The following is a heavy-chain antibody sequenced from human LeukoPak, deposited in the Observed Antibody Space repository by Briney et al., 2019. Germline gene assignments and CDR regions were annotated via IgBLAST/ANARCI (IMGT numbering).Heavy chain of an antibody. CDR1: GYTLTELS. J-gene: IGHJ6*02. V-gene: IGHV1-24*01. D-gene: IGHD3-3*01. CDR3: ATETGPLRFLEWLAGDAGPYYYGMDV. CDR2: FDPEDGET. Sequence: GASVKVSCKVSGYTLTELSMHWVRQAPGKGLEWMGGFDPEDGETIYAQKFQGRVTMTEDTSTDTAYMELSSLRSEDTAVYYCATETGPLRFLEWLAGDAGPYYYGMDVWGQGTTVTVSS.